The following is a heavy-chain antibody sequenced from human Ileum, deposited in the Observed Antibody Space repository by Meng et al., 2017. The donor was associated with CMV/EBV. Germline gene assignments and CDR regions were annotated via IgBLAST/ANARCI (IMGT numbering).Heavy chain of an antibody. Sequence: ASVKVSCKASGYSFTTYGITWVRQDPGKGLEWMGWIDPYHGNASYSQKFQGRLALTTDTSTLTAYLELRSLGSDDSALYYCARASTTGRVFGVVPPDKSYFDYWGQGALVTVSS. CDR1: GYSFTTYG. V-gene: IGHV1-18*01. J-gene: IGHJ4*02. CDR3: ARASTTGRVFGVVPPDKSYFDY. D-gene: IGHD3-3*01. CDR2: IDPYHGNA.